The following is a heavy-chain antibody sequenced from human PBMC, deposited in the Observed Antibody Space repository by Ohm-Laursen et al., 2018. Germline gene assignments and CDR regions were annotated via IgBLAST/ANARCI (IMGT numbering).Heavy chain of an antibody. D-gene: IGHD6-13*01. Sequence: GSLRLSCAASGFTFSSYWMSWVRQAPGKGLEWVSAISGSGGSTYYADSVKGRFTISRDNSKNTLYLQMNSLRAEDTAVYYCAKMTGYSSSWADYWGQGTLVTVS. CDR2: ISGSGGST. J-gene: IGHJ4*02. CDR1: GFTFSSYW. V-gene: IGHV3-23*01. CDR3: AKMTGYSSSWADY.